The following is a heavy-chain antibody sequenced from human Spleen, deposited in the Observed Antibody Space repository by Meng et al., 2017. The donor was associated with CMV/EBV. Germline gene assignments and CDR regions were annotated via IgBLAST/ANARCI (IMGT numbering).Heavy chain of an antibody. D-gene: IGHD6-13*01. V-gene: IGHV1-69*02. Sequence: SVKVSCKTSGYTFTGFYIQWVRQAPGQGLEWMGRIIPILGIANYAQKFQGRVTITADKSTSTAYMELSSLRSEDTAVYYCASYGDSSSYGMDVWGQGTTVTVSS. CDR2: IIPILGIA. CDR3: ASYGDSSSYGMDV. CDR1: GYTFTGFY. J-gene: IGHJ6*02.